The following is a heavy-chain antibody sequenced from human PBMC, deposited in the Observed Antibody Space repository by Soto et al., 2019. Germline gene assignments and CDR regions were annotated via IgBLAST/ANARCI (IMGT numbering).Heavy chain of an antibody. CDR1: GFTFSSYG. J-gene: IGHJ6*02. CDR2: ISYDGRNK. V-gene: IGHV3-30*18. D-gene: IGHD6-19*01. CDR3: VKDGSSGWPYFYDMDV. Sequence: QLGGSLRLSCAASGFTFSSYGMHWVRQAPGKGLEWVAVISYDGRNKYYADAVKGRFTISRDNSKNTLYLQMSSLRAEDTAVYYCVKDGSSGWPYFYDMDVWGQGTTVTVSS.